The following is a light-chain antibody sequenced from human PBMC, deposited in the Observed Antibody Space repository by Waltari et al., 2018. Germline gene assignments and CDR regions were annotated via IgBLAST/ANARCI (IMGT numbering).Light chain of an antibody. J-gene: IGKJ1*01. V-gene: IGKV4-1*01. CDR1: QSVLYSSNNKNY. Sequence: DIVMTQSPDSLAVSLGERATINCKSSQSVLYSSNNKNYLAWYQQKPGQPPKLLIYWACTREFGVPDRFSGSGSGTDFTFTISSLQAEDVAVYYCQQYHSTPWAFGQGTKVEIK. CDR2: WAC. CDR3: QQYHSTPWA.